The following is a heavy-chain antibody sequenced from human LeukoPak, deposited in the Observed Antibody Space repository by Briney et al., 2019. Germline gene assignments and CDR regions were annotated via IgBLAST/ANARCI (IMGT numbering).Heavy chain of an antibody. CDR3: ARGVASHSNYPDY. CDR1: GGSISSYY. V-gene: IGHV4-59*01. CDR2: IYYSGST. D-gene: IGHD2-15*01. Sequence: SETLSLTCTVSGGSISSYYWSWIRQPPGKGLEWIGYIYYSGSTNYNPSLKSRVTISVDTSKNQFSLKLSSVTAADTAVYYCARGVASHSNYPDYWGQGTLVTVSS. J-gene: IGHJ4*02.